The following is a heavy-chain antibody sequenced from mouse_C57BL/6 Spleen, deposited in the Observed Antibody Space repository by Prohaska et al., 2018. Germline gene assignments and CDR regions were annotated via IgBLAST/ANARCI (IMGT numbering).Heavy chain of an antibody. J-gene: IGHJ2*01. Sequence: IYYAYTVNGRFTISRDNAKNTLFLQMTSLRSEDTAMYYCARPDTRRGYYFDYWGQGTTLTVSS. CDR2: I. CDR3: ARPDTRRGYYFDY. V-gene: IGHV5-17*01.